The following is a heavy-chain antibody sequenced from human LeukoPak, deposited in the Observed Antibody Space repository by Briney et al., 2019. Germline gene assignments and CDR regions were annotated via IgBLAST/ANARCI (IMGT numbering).Heavy chain of an antibody. CDR3: TYGDYPLTY. CDR1: GLTVTNNY. J-gene: IGHJ4*02. D-gene: IGHD4-17*01. CDR2: LYSDGDT. V-gene: IGHV3-66*01. Sequence: PGESLRLSCAASGLTVTNNYWHWVRQPPGKGPEWISILYSDGDTKYADSVKGRFTFSRDSSRNTLYLQMNGLRAEDTAVYYCTYGDYPLTYWGQGTLVSVSS.